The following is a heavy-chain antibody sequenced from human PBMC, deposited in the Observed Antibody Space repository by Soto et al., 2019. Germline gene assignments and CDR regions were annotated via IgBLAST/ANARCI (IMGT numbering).Heavy chain of an antibody. CDR2: ISWNSETI. D-gene: IGHD4-17*01. Sequence: EVQLVESGGGLVQPGRSLRLSCAASGFTVDDYAMHWVRQAPGKGLEWVSGISWNSETIDYADSVKGRFTISRDNAKSSFFLQMNSLRPDDTALYYCAKDMKWGGMTTIHYFDSWGQGTLVTVSS. J-gene: IGHJ4*02. CDR1: GFTVDDYA. CDR3: AKDMKWGGMTTIHYFDS. V-gene: IGHV3-9*01.